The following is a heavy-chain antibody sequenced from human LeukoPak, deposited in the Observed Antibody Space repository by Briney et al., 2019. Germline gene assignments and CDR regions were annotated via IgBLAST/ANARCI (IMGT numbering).Heavy chain of an antibody. Sequence: GGSLRFSCAASGFTFSSYAMHWVRQAPGKGLEWVAVISYDGSNKYYADSVKGRFTISRDNSKNTLYLQMNSLRAEDTAVYYCARDGIWDDSSGYGPEGFDYWGQGTLVTVSS. CDR3: ARDGIWDDSSGYGPEGFDY. CDR1: GFTFSSYA. V-gene: IGHV3-30-3*01. CDR2: ISYDGSNK. D-gene: IGHD3-22*01. J-gene: IGHJ4*02.